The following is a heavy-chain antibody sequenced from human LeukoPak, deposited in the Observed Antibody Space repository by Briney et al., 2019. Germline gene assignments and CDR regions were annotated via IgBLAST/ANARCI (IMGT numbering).Heavy chain of an antibody. D-gene: IGHD6-19*01. J-gene: IGHJ4*02. V-gene: IGHV4-59*08. Sequence: PSETLSLTCTVSDGSISTYYWSWIRQPPGKGLEWIGYIYYSGSTNYNPSLKSRVTISVDTSKNQFSLKLSSVTAADTAVYYCATSKAKIAVAVHWGQGTLVTVSS. CDR1: DGSISTYY. CDR3: ATSKAKIAVAVH. CDR2: IYYSGST.